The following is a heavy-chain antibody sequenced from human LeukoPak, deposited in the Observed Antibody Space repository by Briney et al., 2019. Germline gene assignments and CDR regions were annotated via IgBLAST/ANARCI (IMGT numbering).Heavy chain of an antibody. CDR2: ISSSGSTI. CDR1: GFTFSDYY. Sequence: GGSLRLSCAASGFTFSDYYMSWIRQAPGNGLEWVSYISSSGSTIKYADSVKGRFTISRDNAKNSLYLQMNSLRAEDTAVYYCARPIPDSNDYYDSSGYPSLPDYWGQGTLVTVSS. V-gene: IGHV3-11*04. CDR3: ARPIPDSNDYYDSSGYPSLPDY. D-gene: IGHD3-22*01. J-gene: IGHJ4*02.